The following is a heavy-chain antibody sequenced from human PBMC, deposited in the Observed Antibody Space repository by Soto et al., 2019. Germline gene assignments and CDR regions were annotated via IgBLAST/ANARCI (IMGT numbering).Heavy chain of an antibody. CDR2: IAYDGNTQ. J-gene: IGHJ4*02. CDR3: AKVSRPSRISTPDFDF. CDR1: GFILSSYS. V-gene: IGHV3-30-3*01. Sequence: QVQLVESGGGVVQPGTSLRLSCAASGFILSSYSIHCVRQAPGKGLEWVAVIAYDGNTQYYGDSVKGRFFVSRDNSKNTLYLQLNSLRGEDTAVYYCAKVSRPSRISTPDFDFWGQGTLVTVSS.